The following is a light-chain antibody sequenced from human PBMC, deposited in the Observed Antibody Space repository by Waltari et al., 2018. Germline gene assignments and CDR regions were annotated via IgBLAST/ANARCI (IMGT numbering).Light chain of an antibody. J-gene: IGKJ4*01. CDR2: LGS. Sequence: DIVMTQSPLSLPVTPGEPASISCRSSQNLLHVNGYNYLDWYLQKPGQSPQLLIYLGSNRASGVPDRFSGSGSGTDFTLKISRVEAEDVGVYYCMQALQTPLTFGGGTKVEIK. CDR3: MQALQTPLT. CDR1: QNLLHVNGYNY. V-gene: IGKV2-28*01.